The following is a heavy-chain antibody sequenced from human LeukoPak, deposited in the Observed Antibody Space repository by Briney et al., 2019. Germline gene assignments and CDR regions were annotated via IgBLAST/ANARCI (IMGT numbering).Heavy chain of an antibody. Sequence: GGSLRLSCVASGFTFGKYWMSWVRQAPGKGLEWVANIKLDGSEKNYVDSVKGRFTISRDNTKNSLYLQMNSLRAEDTAVYYCARRLGYGDYDAFDIWGQGTMVTVSS. D-gene: IGHD4-17*01. CDR3: ARRLGYGDYDAFDI. CDR2: IKLDGSEK. V-gene: IGHV3-7*01. J-gene: IGHJ3*02. CDR1: GFTFGKYW.